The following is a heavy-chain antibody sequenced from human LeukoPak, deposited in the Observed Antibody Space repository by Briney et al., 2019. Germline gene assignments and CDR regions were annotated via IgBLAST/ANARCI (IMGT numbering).Heavy chain of an antibody. J-gene: IGHJ4*02. CDR2: IYYSGST. Sequence: SETLSLTCTVSGGSMSGYYWSWIRQPPGTGLEWIGYIYYSGSTNYNPSLKGRVTISVDTSKNQFSLKLSSVTAADTAVYYCARDLLGNYFDYWGQGTLVTVSS. CDR3: ARDLLGNYFDY. D-gene: IGHD1-26*01. V-gene: IGHV4-59*01. CDR1: GGSMSGYY.